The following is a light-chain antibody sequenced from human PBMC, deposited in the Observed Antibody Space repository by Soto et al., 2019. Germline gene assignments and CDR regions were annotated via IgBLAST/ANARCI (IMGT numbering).Light chain of an antibody. CDR2: DTF. V-gene: IGKV3-11*01. J-gene: IGKJ1*01. CDR1: QSVGIY. CDR3: QQRATWPWT. Sequence: EVVLTQSPATLSLSPGERATLSCRASQSVGIYLSWYQQKPGQAPRLLIYDTFNRATGIPARFSGSGSGTDLTLTISSLDPEDFALYYCQQRATWPWTFGQGTKVDIK.